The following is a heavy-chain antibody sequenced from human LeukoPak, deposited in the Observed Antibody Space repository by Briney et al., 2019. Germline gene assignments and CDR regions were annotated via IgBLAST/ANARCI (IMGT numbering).Heavy chain of an antibody. J-gene: IGHJ4*02. CDR1: GYTFTGYY. CDR3: ARGLDIVVVPAAPGY. Sequence: ASVKVSCKASGYTFTGYYMHWVRQAPGQGLEWIGWINPNSGGTNYAQKFQGRVTMTRDTSISTAYMELSRLRSDDTAVYYCARGLDIVVVPAAPGYWGQGTLVTVSS. V-gene: IGHV1-2*02. CDR2: INPNSGGT. D-gene: IGHD2-2*03.